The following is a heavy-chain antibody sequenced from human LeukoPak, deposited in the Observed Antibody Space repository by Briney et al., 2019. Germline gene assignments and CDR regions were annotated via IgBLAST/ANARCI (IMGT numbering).Heavy chain of an antibody. CDR1: VGTFSSYA. D-gene: IGHD2-15*01. Sequence: ASVKVSCKASVGTFSSYAISWVRQAPGQGLEWMGRIIPIFGTANYAQKFQGRVTITTDESTSTAYMELSSLRSEDTAVYYCASGSSPPSYFDYWGQGTLVTVSS. CDR3: ASGSSPPSYFDY. J-gene: IGHJ4*02. V-gene: IGHV1-69*05. CDR2: IIPIFGTA.